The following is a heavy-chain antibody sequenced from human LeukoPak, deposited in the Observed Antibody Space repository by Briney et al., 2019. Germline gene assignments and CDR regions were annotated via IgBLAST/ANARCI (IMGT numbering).Heavy chain of an antibody. J-gene: IGHJ4*02. V-gene: IGHV3-30*02. Sequence: GGSLRLSCAASGFTFSGCGMHWVRQAPGKGLEWVAFIWYDGRDKYYADSVKGQFTISRDNSKNTLYLQMNSLRAEDTAVYYRAKKWEPAALDYWGQGTLVTVSS. CDR3: AKKWEPAALDY. D-gene: IGHD2-2*01. CDR1: GFTFSGCG. CDR2: IWYDGRDK.